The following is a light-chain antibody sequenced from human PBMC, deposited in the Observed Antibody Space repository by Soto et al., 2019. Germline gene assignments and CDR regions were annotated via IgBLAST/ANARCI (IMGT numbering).Light chain of an antibody. CDR3: QQYGSSPT. V-gene: IGKV3-20*01. Sequence: EIVLTQSPGTLSLSPGERATLSCRARQSVSSGHLAWYQQIPGQAPRLLIYGSSTRAAGIPDRFSGSGSGTNLTLAMSRLEPEDFAVYYCQQYGSSPTFGQGTKV. CDR2: GSS. CDR1: QSVSSGH. J-gene: IGKJ1*01.